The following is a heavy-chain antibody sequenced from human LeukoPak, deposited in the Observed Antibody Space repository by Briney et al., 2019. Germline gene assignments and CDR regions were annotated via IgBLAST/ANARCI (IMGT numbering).Heavy chain of an antibody. D-gene: IGHD6-6*01. CDR1: GVSISSGGYY. J-gene: IGHJ4*02. V-gene: IGHV4-30-2*01. CDR3: ARGYSSPYYFDY. CDR2: IYHSGST. Sequence: SETLSLTCTVSGVSISSGGYYWRWIRQPPGKGLEWLGYIYHSGSTYYNPSLKSRVTISVDRSKNQFSLKLSSVTAADTAVYHCARGYSSPYYFDYWGQGTLVTVSS.